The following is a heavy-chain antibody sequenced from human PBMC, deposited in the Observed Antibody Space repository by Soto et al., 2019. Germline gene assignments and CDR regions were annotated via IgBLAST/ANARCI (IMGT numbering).Heavy chain of an antibody. CDR1: GFTFSSYS. V-gene: IGHV3-48*01. J-gene: IGHJ6*03. Sequence: ILSCAASGFTFSSYSMNWVRQAPGKGLEWVSYISSSSSTIYYADSVKGRFTISRDNAKNSLYLQMNSLRAEDTAVYYCARDIVVEYYYMDVWGKGTTVTV. CDR3: ARDIVVEYYYMDV. CDR2: ISSSSSTI. D-gene: IGHD2-15*01.